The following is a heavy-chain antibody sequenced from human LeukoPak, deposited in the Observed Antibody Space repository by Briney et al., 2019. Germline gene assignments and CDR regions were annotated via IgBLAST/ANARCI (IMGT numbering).Heavy chain of an antibody. V-gene: IGHV4-59*01. D-gene: IGHD3-9*01. CDR3: ARSRSYYDILTGYTHWFDP. CDR2: IYYSGST. CDR1: GGSISSYY. J-gene: IGHJ5*02. Sequence: SETLSLTCTVSGGSISSYYWSWIRQPPGKGLEWIGYIYYSGSTNYNPSLKSRVTISVDTSKNQFSLKLSSVTAADTAVYYCARSRSYYDILTGYTHWFDPWGQGTLATVSS.